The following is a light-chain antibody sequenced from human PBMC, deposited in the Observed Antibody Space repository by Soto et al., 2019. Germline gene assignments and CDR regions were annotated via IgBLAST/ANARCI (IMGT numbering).Light chain of an antibody. CDR1: QGIDHS. V-gene: IGKV1-27*01. CDR2: SAS. J-gene: IGKJ3*01. Sequence: DIQMTQSPSSLSASVGDRVTITCRASQGIDHSLAWSQQKSGKVPKLLIYSASTLKSGVPSRFSGSGSGTDFTLTITSLQPEDVATYYCPEHYSAPPVAFGPGTKVDV. CDR3: PEHYSAPPVA.